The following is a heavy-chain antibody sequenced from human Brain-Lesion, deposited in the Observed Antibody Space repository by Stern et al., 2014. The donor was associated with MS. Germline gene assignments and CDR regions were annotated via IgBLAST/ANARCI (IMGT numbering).Heavy chain of an antibody. CDR2: LHASGAT. CDR1: GASISRGTSY. V-gene: IGHV4-61*02. Sequence: QDQLVQSGPGLVKPSQTLSLTCTVSGASISRGTSYWSWIRQPAGGGLEWIGRLHASGATYYNPSLKSRVTISGDTSKNQFSLNLNSVTAADTAVYYCARGHWELLGNNYFDSWGQGTLVTVSS. J-gene: IGHJ4*02. D-gene: IGHD1-26*01. CDR3: ARGHWELLGNNYFDS.